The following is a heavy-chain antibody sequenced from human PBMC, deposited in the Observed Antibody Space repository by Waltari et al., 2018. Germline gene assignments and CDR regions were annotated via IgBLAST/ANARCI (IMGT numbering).Heavy chain of an antibody. D-gene: IGHD6-19*01. CDR3: AKVRVAVAGHTDY. J-gene: IGHJ4*02. V-gene: IGHV3-23*01. CDR2: ISGIGGST. CDR1: EFTFSSYA. Sequence: EVQLLESGGGLVQPGGSLRLACAAAEFTFSSYAMRWVSQAPGKGLEWVSSISGIGGSTYYADSVKGRFTISRDNSKNTLYLQMNSLRAEDTAVYYCAKVRVAVAGHTDYWGQGTLVTVSS.